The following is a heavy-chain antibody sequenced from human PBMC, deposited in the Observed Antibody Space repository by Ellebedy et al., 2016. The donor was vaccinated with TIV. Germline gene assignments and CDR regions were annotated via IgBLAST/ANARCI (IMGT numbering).Heavy chain of an antibody. D-gene: IGHD3-16*01. Sequence: GESLKISCSASGFTFSSYAMHWVRQAPGKGLEYVSAIVGNGGCTYYADSVKGRFTISRDNSKNTLYLQMSSLRPEDTAVYYCVKAWGDWGQGTLVTVSS. V-gene: IGHV3-64D*06. J-gene: IGHJ4*02. CDR3: VKAWGD. CDR1: GFTFSSYA. CDR2: IVGNGGCT.